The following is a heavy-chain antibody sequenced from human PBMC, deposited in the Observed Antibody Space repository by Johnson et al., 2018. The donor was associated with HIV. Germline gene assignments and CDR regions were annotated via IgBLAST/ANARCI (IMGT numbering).Heavy chain of an antibody. Sequence: EVQVVGSGGGVVWPGGSLRLSCAASGFTFSGYWMSWARQAPGKGLEWVATLNEGGSQKYYVAAVKGRFSISRDNAKNTLYLQMNSLRAEDTAVYYCANGGAARPGAFDIWGQGTMVTVSS. CDR1: GFTFSGYW. J-gene: IGHJ3*02. CDR2: LNEGGSQK. V-gene: IGHV3-7*01. CDR3: ANGGAARPGAFDI. D-gene: IGHD6-6*01.